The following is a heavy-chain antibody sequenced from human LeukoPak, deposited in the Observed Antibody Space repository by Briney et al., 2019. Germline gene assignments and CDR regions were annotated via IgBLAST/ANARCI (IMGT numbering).Heavy chain of an antibody. J-gene: IGHJ4*02. CDR3: AQDKGRDEFDY. Sequence: SLRLSCAASGFTFDDYAMHWVRQAPGKGLEWVSGISWNSGSIGYADSVKGQFTISRDNAKNSLYLQINSLRAEDTALYYCAQDKGRDEFDYWGQGTLVTVSS. D-gene: IGHD5-24*01. CDR1: GFTFDDYA. CDR2: ISWNSGSI. V-gene: IGHV3-9*01.